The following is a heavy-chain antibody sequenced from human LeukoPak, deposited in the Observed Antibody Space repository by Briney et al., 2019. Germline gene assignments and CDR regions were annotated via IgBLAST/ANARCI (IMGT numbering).Heavy chain of an antibody. D-gene: IGHD4-17*01. CDR2: INQGGSDK. CDR3: VRTGEPYGDYNYYYYMDV. Sequence: GGSLRLSCAASGFTFSGHWMSWVRQAPGKGLEGVANINQGGSDKYYVDSVKGRFTISRDNANNLLYLQMNSLRGEDTAVYYCVRTGEPYGDYNYYYYMDVWGKGTTVTVSS. J-gene: IGHJ6*03. CDR1: GFTFSGHW. V-gene: IGHV3-7*01.